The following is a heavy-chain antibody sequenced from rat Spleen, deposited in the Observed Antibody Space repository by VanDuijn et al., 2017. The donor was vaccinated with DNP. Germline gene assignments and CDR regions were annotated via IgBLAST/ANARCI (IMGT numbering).Heavy chain of an antibody. J-gene: IGHJ2*01. CDR3: ARVGIPVTPVPYYFDF. V-gene: IGHV2-47*01. Sequence: QVQLKESGPGLVQPSQTLSLTCTVSGLSLTSKSVSWIRQSPGKGLEWMGVIWSNGGTDYNSVVKPRLSINRDTSKSQVFLKMDSLQTEDTAMYFCARVGIPVTPVPYYFDFWGQGVMVTVSS. D-gene: IGHD1-10*01. CDR2: IWSNGGT. CDR1: GLSLTSKS.